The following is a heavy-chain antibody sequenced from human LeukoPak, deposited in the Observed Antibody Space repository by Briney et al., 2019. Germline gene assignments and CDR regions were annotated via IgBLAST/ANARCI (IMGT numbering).Heavy chain of an antibody. J-gene: IGHJ4*02. CDR1: GFTFSNAW. V-gene: IGHV3-15*01. Sequence: GGSLRLSCAASGFTFSNAWMSWVRQAPGKGLEWVGRIKSKTDGGTTDYAAPVKGRFTISRDDSKNTLYLQMNSLRAEDTAVYYCAKDPTHFRVWDDYDNTRLNYWGQGTLVTVSS. CDR2: IKSKTDGGTT. D-gene: IGHD3-22*01. CDR3: AKDPTHFRVWDDYDNTRLNY.